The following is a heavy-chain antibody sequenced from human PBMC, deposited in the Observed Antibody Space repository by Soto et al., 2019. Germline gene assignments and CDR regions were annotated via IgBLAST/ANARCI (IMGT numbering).Heavy chain of an antibody. CDR3: TIGSWAGEVFDI. D-gene: IGHD2-21*01. V-gene: IGHV1-69*02. CDR1: GGTFNTYS. CDR2: IIPMLGVR. J-gene: IGHJ3*02. Sequence: QVQLVQSGAEVKKPGSSVKVSCKDSGGTFNTYSMVWVRQAPGQGLEWMGRIIPMLGVRNYAQRLQARVAITADKSTATVHRELSSLRSEDTALYYCTIGSWAGEVFDIWGQGTMVTVSS.